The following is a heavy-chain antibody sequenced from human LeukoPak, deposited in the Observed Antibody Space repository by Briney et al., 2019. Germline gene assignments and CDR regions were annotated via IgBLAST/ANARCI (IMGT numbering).Heavy chain of an antibody. CDR2: IIPIFGTA. CDR1: GGTFSIYA. D-gene: IGHD2-15*01. J-gene: IGHJ5*02. CDR3: ARGYCSGGSCYIWFDP. V-gene: IGHV1-69*01. Sequence: SVTVSCKASGGTFSIYAISWVRQAPGQGLEWMGGIIPIFGTANYAQKFQGRVTITADESTSTAYMELSSLRSEDTAVYYCARGYCSGGSCYIWFDPWGQGTLVTVSS.